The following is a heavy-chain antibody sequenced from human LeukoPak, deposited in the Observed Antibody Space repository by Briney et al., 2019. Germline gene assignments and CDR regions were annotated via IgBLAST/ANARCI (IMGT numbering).Heavy chain of an antibody. V-gene: IGHV4-59*12. CDR1: GGSIRSYY. Sequence: PSETLSLTCTVSGGSIRSYYWSWIRQPPGKGLEWIGYIYYSGSTNYNPSLKSRVTISVDTSKNQFSLKLSSVTAADTAVYYCARLSTVTTSFDYWGQGTLVTVSS. J-gene: IGHJ4*02. D-gene: IGHD4-17*01. CDR3: ARLSTVTTSFDY. CDR2: IYYSGST.